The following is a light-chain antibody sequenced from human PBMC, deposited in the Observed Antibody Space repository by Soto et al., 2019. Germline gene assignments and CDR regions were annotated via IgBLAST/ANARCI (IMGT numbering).Light chain of an antibody. Sequence: EIVLTQSPGTLSLSPGERATLSCRASQSVSSSYLAWYQQKPGQAPRLLIYGASSRATGIPDRFSGSGSGTDFTLTISRLEPEDFAVDYCQQYGSSLRGTFGQGTKVEIK. J-gene: IGKJ1*01. CDR3: QQYGSSLRGT. V-gene: IGKV3-20*01. CDR2: GAS. CDR1: QSVSSSY.